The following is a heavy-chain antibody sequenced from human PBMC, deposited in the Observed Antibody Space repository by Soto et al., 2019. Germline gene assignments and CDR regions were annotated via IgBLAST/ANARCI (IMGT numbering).Heavy chain of an antibody. CDR3: ARDGARGGSDYYYGMDV. J-gene: IGHJ6*02. V-gene: IGHV4-34*01. CDR1: GGSFSGYY. Sequence: SETLSLTCAVYGGSFSGYYRNWLSQQAGKGLEWVGRINHSGSTNYNPSLKSRVTISVDTSKNQFSLKLSSVTAADTAVYYCARDGARGGSDYYYGMDVWVQGTTV. CDR2: INHSGST. D-gene: IGHD3-10*01.